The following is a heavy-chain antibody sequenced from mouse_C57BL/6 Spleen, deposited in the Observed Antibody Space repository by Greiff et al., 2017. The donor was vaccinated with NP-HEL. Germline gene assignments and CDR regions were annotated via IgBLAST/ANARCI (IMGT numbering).Heavy chain of an antibody. CDR1: GYTFTTYP. D-gene: IGHD1-1*01. V-gene: IGHV1-47*01. Sequence: VKLMESGAELVKPGASVKMSCKASGYTFTTYPIEWMKQNHGKSLEWIGNFHPYNDDTKYNEKFKGKATLTVEKSSSTVYLELSRLTSDDSAVYYCARSDGSPYAMDYWGQGTSVTVSS. CDR3: ARSDGSPYAMDY. CDR2: FHPYNDDT. J-gene: IGHJ4*01.